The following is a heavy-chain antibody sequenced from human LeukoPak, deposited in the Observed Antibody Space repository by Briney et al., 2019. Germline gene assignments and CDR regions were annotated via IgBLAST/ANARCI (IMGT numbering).Heavy chain of an antibody. Sequence: SETLSLTCTVSGGSISSYYWSWIRQPPGKGLEWIGHVYHSGSTNSNPSLKSRVTISIDTSKNQFSLRLSSVTAADTAVYFCARDYSTSFLYFDLWVRGTLVTVSS. D-gene: IGHD6-13*01. CDR1: GGSISSYY. CDR2: VYHSGST. CDR3: ARDYSTSFLYFDL. V-gene: IGHV4-59*01. J-gene: IGHJ2*01.